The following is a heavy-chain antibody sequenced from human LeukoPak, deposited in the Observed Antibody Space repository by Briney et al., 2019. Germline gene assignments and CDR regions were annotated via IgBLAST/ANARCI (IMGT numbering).Heavy chain of an antibody. V-gene: IGHV3-74*01. Sequence: GGSLRLSCAASGFTFSSYWMHWVRQAPGKGLVWVSRINSDGSSTSYADSVKGRFTISRDNAKNTLYLQMNSLRAEDTALYYCAKDICSGGSCFGNDAFDIWGQGTMVTVSS. CDR2: INSDGSST. J-gene: IGHJ3*02. CDR1: GFTFSSYW. CDR3: AKDICSGGSCFGNDAFDI. D-gene: IGHD2-15*01.